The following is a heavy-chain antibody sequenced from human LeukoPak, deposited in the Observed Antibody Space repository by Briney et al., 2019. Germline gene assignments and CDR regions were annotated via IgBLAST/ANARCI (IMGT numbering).Heavy chain of an antibody. CDR3: AKAANYDILTGYYLDY. Sequence: PGGSLRLSCAASGFTFSSYAMTWVRQAPGEGLEWVSAITGGGDTTYYADSVKGRFTISRDNSKNTLYLQMNNLRAEDTAIYYCAKAANYDILTGYYLDYWGQGTLVTVSS. J-gene: IGHJ4*02. CDR1: GFTFSSYA. D-gene: IGHD3-9*01. CDR2: ITGGGDTT. V-gene: IGHV3-23*01.